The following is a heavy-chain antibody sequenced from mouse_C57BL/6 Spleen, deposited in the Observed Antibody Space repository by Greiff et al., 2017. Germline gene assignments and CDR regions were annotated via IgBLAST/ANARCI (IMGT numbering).Heavy chain of an antibody. V-gene: IGHV1-9*01. J-gene: IGHJ2*01. CDR3: AVSDY. CDR2: ILPGSGST. Sequence: VQLQQSGAELMKPGASVKLSCKATGYTFTGYWIEWVKQSPGHGLEWIGEILPGSGSTNNNEKFKGKATFTADTSSNTAYMQLSSLTTEDSAIYYCAVSDYWGQGTTLTVSS. D-gene: IGHD6-2*01. CDR1: GYTFTGYW.